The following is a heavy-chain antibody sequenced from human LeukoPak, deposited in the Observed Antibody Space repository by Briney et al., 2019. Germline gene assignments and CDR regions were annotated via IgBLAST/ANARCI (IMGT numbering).Heavy chain of an antibody. Sequence: PGRSLRLSCAVSGFTFNSFGMDWVRQAPGKGLEWVAVISYDGSNKYFADSVKGRFTISRDNSKNTLYLQMNSLRAEDTAVYYCAKDYDSSGWAAFDIWGQGTMVTVSS. CDR3: AKDYDSSGWAAFDI. V-gene: IGHV3-30*18. CDR1: GFTFNSFG. J-gene: IGHJ3*02. D-gene: IGHD3-22*01. CDR2: ISYDGSNK.